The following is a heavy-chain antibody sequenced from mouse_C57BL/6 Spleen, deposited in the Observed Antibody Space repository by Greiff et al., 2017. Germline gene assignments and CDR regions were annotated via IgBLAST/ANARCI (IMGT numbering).Heavy chain of an antibody. CDR1: GYTFTSYW. Sequence: QVQLQQPGAELVMPGASVKLSCKASGYTFTSYWMHWVKQRPGQGLEWIGEIDPSDSYTNYNQKFKGKSTLTVDKSSSTAYMQLSSLTSEDSAGYYCARTTVGYWYFDVWGTGTTVTVSS. CDR3: ARTTVGYWYFDV. V-gene: IGHV1-69*01. CDR2: IDPSDSYT. J-gene: IGHJ1*03. D-gene: IGHD1-1*01.